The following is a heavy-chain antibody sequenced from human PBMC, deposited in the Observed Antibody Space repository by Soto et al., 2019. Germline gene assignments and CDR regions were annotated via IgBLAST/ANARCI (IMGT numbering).Heavy chain of an antibody. V-gene: IGHV5-10-1*01. CDR2: IDPSDSYT. D-gene: IGHD1-20*01. CDR1: GYSFTSYW. CDR3: PRHTYNWRGRMDV. Sequence: PGESLKISCNGSGYSFTSYWISWVRQMPGKGLEWMGRIDPSDSYTNYSPSFQGHVTISADKSISTAYLQWSSLKASDTAMYYCPRHTYNWRGRMDVWGQGTTVPVSS. J-gene: IGHJ6*02.